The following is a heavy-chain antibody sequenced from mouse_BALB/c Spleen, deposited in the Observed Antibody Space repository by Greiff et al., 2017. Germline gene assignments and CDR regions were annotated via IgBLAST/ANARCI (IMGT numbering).Heavy chain of an antibody. J-gene: IGHJ4*01. CDR2: ILPGSGST. D-gene: IGHD2-3*01. CDR1: GYTFSSYW. CDR3: ARWLLRVKAMDY. Sequence: QVQLKESGAELMKPGASVKISCKATGYTFSSYWIEWVKQRPGHGLEWIGEILPGSGSTNYNEKFKGKATFTADTSSNTAYMQLSSLTSEDSAVYYCARWLLRVKAMDYWGQGTSVTVSS. V-gene: IGHV1-9*01.